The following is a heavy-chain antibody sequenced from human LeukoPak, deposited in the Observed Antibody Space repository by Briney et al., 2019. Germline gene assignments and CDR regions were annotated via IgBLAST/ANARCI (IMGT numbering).Heavy chain of an antibody. V-gene: IGHV1-69*04. CDR3: ARVQLERFGDFDY. J-gene: IGHJ4*02. CDR2: IIPILGIA. CDR1: GGTFSSYA. D-gene: IGHD3-16*01. Sequence: SVTVSCKASGGTFSSYAISWVRQAPEQGLEWMGRIIPILGIANYAQKFQGRVTITADKSTSTAYMELSSLRSEDTAVYYCARVQLERFGDFDYWSQGTLVTVSS.